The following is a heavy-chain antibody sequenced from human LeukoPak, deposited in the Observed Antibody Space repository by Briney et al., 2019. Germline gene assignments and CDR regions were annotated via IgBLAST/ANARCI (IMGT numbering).Heavy chain of an antibody. CDR2: IRYDGSNK. Sequence: GGSLRLSCAASGFTSSSYGMHWVRQAPGKGLEWVAFIRYDGSNKYYADSVKGRFTISRDNSKNTLYLQMNSLRAEDTAVYYCAKAVCSTSCPSDYWGQGTLVTVSS. D-gene: IGHD2-2*01. J-gene: IGHJ4*02. CDR3: AKAVCSTSCPSDY. V-gene: IGHV3-30*02. CDR1: GFTSSSYG.